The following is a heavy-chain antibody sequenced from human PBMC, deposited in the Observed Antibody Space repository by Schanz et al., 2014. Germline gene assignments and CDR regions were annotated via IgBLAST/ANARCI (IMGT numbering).Heavy chain of an antibody. V-gene: IGHV3-30*04. Sequence: QVQLVESGGGVVQPGRSLRLSCAASGFTFSSYAVHWVRQALDKGLVWVAVTSSDGSLKYYADSVKGRFTISRDNSRDTVYLQMNSLRGEDTAVYYCARGGRGGYPGRAFDIGGQGTMVTASS. J-gene: IGHJ3*02. CDR2: TSSDGSLK. CDR3: ARGGRGGYPGRAFDI. D-gene: IGHD5-12*01. CDR1: GFTFSSYA.